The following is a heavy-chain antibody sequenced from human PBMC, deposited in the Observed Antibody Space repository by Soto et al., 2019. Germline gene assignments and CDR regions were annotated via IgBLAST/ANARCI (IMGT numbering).Heavy chain of an antibody. J-gene: IGHJ6*02. Sequence: QVLLVQSGAEVKKPGASVKVSCKASGYTFTDYYIHWVRQAPGQGLEWMGWIDGDSGDTKYAQKLQDGVTMTRDTSINTAYMELSRLTSDDTAVYYCARTPNNGRAGVYGMDVWGQGTTVTVSS. CDR1: GYTFTDYY. CDR2: IDGDSGDT. V-gene: IGHV1-2*02. CDR3: ARTPNNGRAGVYGMDV. D-gene: IGHD1-26*01.